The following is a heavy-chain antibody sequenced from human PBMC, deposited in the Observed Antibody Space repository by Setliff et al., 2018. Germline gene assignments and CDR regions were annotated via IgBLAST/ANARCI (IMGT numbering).Heavy chain of an antibody. CDR1: GYTFTSYG. CDR2: IIPIFGTA. Sequence: ASVKVSCKASGYTFTSYGISWVRQAPGQGLEWMGGIIPIFGTANYAQKFQGRVTITADESTSTAYMELSSLGSEDTAVYYCAGVQPLVRKYYYYMDVWGKGTTVTVSS. V-gene: IGHV1-69*13. J-gene: IGHJ6*03. CDR3: AGVQPLVRKYYYYMDV. D-gene: IGHD3-10*01.